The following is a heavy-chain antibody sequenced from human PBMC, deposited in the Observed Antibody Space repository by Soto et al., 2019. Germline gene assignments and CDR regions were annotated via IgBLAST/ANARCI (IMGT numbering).Heavy chain of an antibody. J-gene: IGHJ2*01. CDR1: GFTFSSYG. Sequence: QVQLVESGGGVVQPGRSLRLSCAASGFTFSSYGMHWVRQAPGKGLEWVAVIWYDGSNKYYADSVKGRFTISRDNSKNTLYLKMHILRNEDTAVYYCASRGDDDWYFNIWGRGTLVTVYS. V-gene: IGHV3-33*01. D-gene: IGHD4-17*01. CDR3: ASRGDDDWYFNI. CDR2: IWYDGSNK.